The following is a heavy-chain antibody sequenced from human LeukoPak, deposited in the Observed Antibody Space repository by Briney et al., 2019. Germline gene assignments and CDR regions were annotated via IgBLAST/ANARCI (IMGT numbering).Heavy chain of an antibody. CDR1: GGTLSSYA. V-gene: IGHV1-69*13. CDR2: IIPIFNTA. D-gene: IGHD5-18*01. Sequence: SVKVSCKASGGTLSSYAISWVRQAPGQGLEWMGGIIPIFNTANYAQKFQGRVTITADESTSTAYMELSSLRSEDTAVYYCGGSYGYYFYYYMDVWGKGTTVTVSS. J-gene: IGHJ6*03. CDR3: GGSYGYYFYYYMDV.